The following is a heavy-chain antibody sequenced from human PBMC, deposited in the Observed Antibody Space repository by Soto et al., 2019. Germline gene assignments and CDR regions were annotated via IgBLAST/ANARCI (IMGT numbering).Heavy chain of an antibody. CDR2: IKQDGSEK. Sequence: HPGGSLRLSCAASGFTMSSYWMSWVRQAPGKGPQWVANIKQDGSEKYYVDSVKGRFTISRDNAKNSLYLQMNSLRTEDTAVYYCARVAIPIARNDYWGQGTLVTVSS. D-gene: IGHD6-13*01. CDR1: GFTMSSYW. V-gene: IGHV3-7*03. J-gene: IGHJ4*02. CDR3: ARVAIPIARNDY.